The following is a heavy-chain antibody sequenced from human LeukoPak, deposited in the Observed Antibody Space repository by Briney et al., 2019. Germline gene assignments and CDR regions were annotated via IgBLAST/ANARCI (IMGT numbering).Heavy chain of an antibody. CDR3: ARDGYDILTGYPYYGMDV. V-gene: IGHV3-21*01. J-gene: IGHJ6*02. CDR1: GFTFSSYS. D-gene: IGHD3-9*01. CDR2: ISSSSSYM. Sequence: GGSLRLSCAASGFTFSSYSMNWVRQAPGKGLEWVSSISSSSSYMYYADSVKGRFTISRDNAKNSLYLQMNSLRAEDTAVYYCARDGYDILTGYPYYGMDVWGQGTTVTVSS.